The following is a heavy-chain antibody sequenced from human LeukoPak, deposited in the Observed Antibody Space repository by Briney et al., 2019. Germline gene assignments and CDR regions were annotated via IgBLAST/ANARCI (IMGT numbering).Heavy chain of an antibody. CDR1: GGTFSSYA. CDR2: IIPIFGTA. J-gene: IGHJ3*02. V-gene: IGHV1-69*13. CDR3: ATVYCSSTSCYPLAAFDI. Sequence: GASVKVSCKASGGTFSSYAISWVRQAPGQGLEWMGGIIPIFGTANHAQKFQGRVTITADESTSTAYMELSSLRSEDTAVYYCATVYCSSTSCYPLAAFDIWGQGTMVTVSS. D-gene: IGHD2-2*01.